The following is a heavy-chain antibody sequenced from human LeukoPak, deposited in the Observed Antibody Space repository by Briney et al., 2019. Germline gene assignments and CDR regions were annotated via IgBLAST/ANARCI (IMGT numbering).Heavy chain of an antibody. Sequence: PGGSLRLSCAASGFTFSNYGMHWVRQAPGKGLEWLAVIWHDGSNKYYADSVKGRFPISRDNPNNTLYLQMNSLRAEDTALYYCANNFDYWGQGTLVTVSS. V-gene: IGHV3-33*03. CDR2: IWHDGSNK. J-gene: IGHJ4*02. CDR3: ANNFDY. CDR1: GFTFSNYG.